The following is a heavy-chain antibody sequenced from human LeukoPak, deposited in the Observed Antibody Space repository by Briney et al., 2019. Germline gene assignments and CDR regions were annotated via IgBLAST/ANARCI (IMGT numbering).Heavy chain of an antibody. J-gene: IGHJ6*03. Sequence: SETLSLTCTVSGGSISSYYWSWIRQPPGKGLEWIGYIYYSGSTNYNPSLKSRVTISVDTSKNQFSLKLSSVTAADTAVYYCARSTRGYSYLEEVYYYYMDVWGKGTTVTISS. V-gene: IGHV4-59*01. CDR1: GGSISSYY. CDR3: ARSTRGYSYLEEVYYYYMDV. CDR2: IYYSGST. D-gene: IGHD5-18*01.